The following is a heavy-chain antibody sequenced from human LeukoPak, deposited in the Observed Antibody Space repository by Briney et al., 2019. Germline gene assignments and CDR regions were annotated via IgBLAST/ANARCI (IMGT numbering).Heavy chain of an antibody. CDR1: GGSISSYY. D-gene: IGHD3-22*01. J-gene: IGHJ6*02. V-gene: IGHV4-34*01. CDR2: INHSGST. CDR3: ARGRIAKIVVVHSFHYGMDV. Sequence: SETLSLTCTVSGGSISSYYWSWIRQPAGKGLEWIGEINHSGSTNYNPSLKSRVTISVDTSKNQFSLKLSSVTAADTAVYYCARGRIAKIVVVHSFHYGMDVWGQGTTVTVSS.